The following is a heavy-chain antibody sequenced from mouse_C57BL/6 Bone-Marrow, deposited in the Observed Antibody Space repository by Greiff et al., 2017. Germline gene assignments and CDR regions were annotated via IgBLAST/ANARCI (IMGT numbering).Heavy chain of an antibody. J-gene: IGHJ4*01. Sequence: EVQGVESEGGLVQPGSSMKLSCTASGFTFSDYYMAWVRPVPEKGLEWVANINYDGSSTYYLDSLKSRFIISRDNAKNILYLQMSSLKAEETATYYGARVEEYDGYYYAMDYWGQGTSVTVSS. CDR3: ARVEEYDGYYYAMDY. CDR2: INYDGSST. D-gene: IGHD2-12*01. V-gene: IGHV5-16*01. CDR1: GFTFSDYY.